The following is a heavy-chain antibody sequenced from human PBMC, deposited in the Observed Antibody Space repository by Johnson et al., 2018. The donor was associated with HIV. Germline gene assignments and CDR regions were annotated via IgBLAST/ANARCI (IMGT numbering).Heavy chain of an antibody. J-gene: IGHJ3*02. V-gene: IGHV3-30-3*01. CDR2: ISYDGSNK. D-gene: IGHD3-3*01. CDR1: GFTFSSYA. CDR3: ARDQAIFGVVLASDAFDI. Sequence: QMLLVESWGGVVQPGRSLRLSCAASGFTFSSYAMHWVRQAPGKGLEWVAVISYDGSNKYYADSVKGRFTISRDNSRNTLYLQMNSLRAEDTAVYYCARDQAIFGVVLASDAFDIWGQGTMVTVSS.